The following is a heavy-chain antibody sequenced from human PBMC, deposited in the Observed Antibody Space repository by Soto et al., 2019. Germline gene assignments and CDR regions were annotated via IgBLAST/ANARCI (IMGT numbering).Heavy chain of an antibody. CDR2: IIPILGIA. D-gene: IGHD4-17*01. J-gene: IGHJ4*02. CDR1: GGTFSSYT. CDR3: ARDSTVPTGLGY. V-gene: IGHV1-69*08. Sequence: QVQLVQSGAEVKKPGSSVKVSCKASGGTFSSYTISWVRQAPGQGLEWMGRIIPILGIANYAQKFQGRVTITRDKSPSTDYMELSRLRSEDTAVYYCARDSTVPTGLGYSGQGTLVTGSS.